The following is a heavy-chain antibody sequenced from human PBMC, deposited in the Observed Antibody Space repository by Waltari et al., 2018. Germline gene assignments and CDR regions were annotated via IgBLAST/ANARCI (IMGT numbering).Heavy chain of an antibody. CDR1: GYIFTAHG. V-gene: IGHV7-4-1*02. CDR2: INTNTRNP. CDR3: ARDPKYCSGGTCKAWFDS. J-gene: IGHJ5*01. D-gene: IGHD2-15*01. Sequence: QVQLVQSGSALKNPGAAVKISCRTSGYIFTAHGMPWVRQAPTQGLQWMGWINTNTRNPTYAQDFTGRFVFSLDKSVDTAYLEISSLQSEDTAIYFCARDPKYCSGGTCKAWFDSWGQGTLVSVSS.